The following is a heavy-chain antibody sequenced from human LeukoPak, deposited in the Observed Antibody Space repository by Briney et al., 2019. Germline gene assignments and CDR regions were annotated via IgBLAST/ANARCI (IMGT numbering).Heavy chain of an antibody. V-gene: IGHV4-30-4*08. Sequence: TQTLSLTCTVSGDSTSSDDYYWSWIRQPPGKGLEWIGYIYYSGSTYYNPSLKSRVSISVDTSKNQFSLKLSSVTAADTAVYYCAREGVVGATTPFDHWGQGTLVTVSS. D-gene: IGHD1-26*01. CDR3: AREGVVGATTPFDH. CDR1: GDSTSSDDYY. J-gene: IGHJ4*02. CDR2: IYYSGST.